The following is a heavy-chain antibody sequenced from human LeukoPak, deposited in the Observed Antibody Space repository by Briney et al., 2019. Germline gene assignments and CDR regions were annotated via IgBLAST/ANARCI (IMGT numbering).Heavy chain of an antibody. Sequence: GESLKISCKGSGYSFTSYWIAWVRQMPGKGLEWMGIIYPGDSDTRYSPSLKGLLTISADKSISTAYLQWSSPKASDTATYYCARRKDGVDVWGQGTTVTVSS. CDR3: ARRKDGVDV. CDR1: GYSFTSYW. V-gene: IGHV5-51*01. J-gene: IGHJ6*02. CDR2: IYPGDSDT.